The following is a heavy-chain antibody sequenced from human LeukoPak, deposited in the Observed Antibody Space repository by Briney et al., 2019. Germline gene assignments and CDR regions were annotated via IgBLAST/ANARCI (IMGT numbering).Heavy chain of an antibody. D-gene: IGHD6-6*01. CDR3: ARDPFVAARTFAC. V-gene: IGHV3-7*01. CDR1: GFTFSSYW. Sequence: GGSLRLSCAASGFTFSSYWMSWVRQAPGKGLEWVANIKQDGSEKYYVDSVKGRFTISRDNAKNSLYLLMNSLRAEDTAVYYCARDPFVAARTFACWGQGTLVTVSS. CDR2: IKQDGSEK. J-gene: IGHJ4*02.